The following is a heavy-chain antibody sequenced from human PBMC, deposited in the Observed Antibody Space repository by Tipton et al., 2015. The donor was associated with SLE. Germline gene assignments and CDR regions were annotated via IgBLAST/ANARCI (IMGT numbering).Heavy chain of an antibody. J-gene: IGHJ1*01. Sequence: QVQLVQSGPEVKKPGASVKVSCKASGYTFTGYYMHWVRQAPGQGLEWMGWINPNSGGTNYAQKFQGRVTMTRDTSISTAYMELSRLRSDDTAVYYCARVARRIAARPDSGYFQHWGQGTLVTVSS. D-gene: IGHD6-6*01. V-gene: IGHV1-2*02. CDR1: GYTFTGYY. CDR3: ARVARRIAARPDSGYFQH. CDR2: INPNSGGT.